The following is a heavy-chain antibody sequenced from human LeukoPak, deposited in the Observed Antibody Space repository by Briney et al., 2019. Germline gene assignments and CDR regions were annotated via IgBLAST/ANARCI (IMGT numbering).Heavy chain of an antibody. CDR1: GGTSSSYA. CDR2: IIPIFGTA. V-gene: IGHV1-69*13. Sequence: SVKVSCKASGGTSSSYAISWVRQAPGQGLEWMGGIIPIFGTANYAQKFQGRVTITADESTSTAYMELSSLRSEDTAVYYCARGNVVVPAAKDYYYYYMDVWGKGTTVTVSS. J-gene: IGHJ6*03. CDR3: ARGNVVVPAAKDYYYYYMDV. D-gene: IGHD2-2*01.